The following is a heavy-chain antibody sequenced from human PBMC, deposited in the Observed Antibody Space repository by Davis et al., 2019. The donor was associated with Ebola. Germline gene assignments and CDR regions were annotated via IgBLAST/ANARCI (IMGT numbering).Heavy chain of an antibody. J-gene: IGHJ6*02. D-gene: IGHD3-3*01. CDR1: GFTFSSYS. CDR2: ISSSSSYI. V-gene: IGHV3-21*01. CDR3: ARSGYDFWSGYYYYGMDV. Sequence: WGSLRLSCAASGFTFSSYSMNWVRQAPGKGLEWVSSISSSSSYIYYADSVKGRFTISRDNAKNSLYLQMNSLRAEDTAVYYCARSGYDFWSGYYYYGMDVWGQGTTVTVSS.